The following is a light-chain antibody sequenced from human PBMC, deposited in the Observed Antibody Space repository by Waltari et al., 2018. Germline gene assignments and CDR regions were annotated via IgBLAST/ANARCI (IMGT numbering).Light chain of an antibody. J-gene: IGLJ2*01. V-gene: IGLV2-14*03. Sequence: QSALTQPASVSGSPGQSITISCTGTSNDVGVYNYVSWYQPLPGKDPELIIYDVSRWPSGVANRFSGSKSGNTASLTISGLQAEDEADYYCSSYTNTNTMVFGGGTKVTVL. CDR2: DVS. CDR1: SNDVGVYNY. CDR3: SSYTNTNTMV.